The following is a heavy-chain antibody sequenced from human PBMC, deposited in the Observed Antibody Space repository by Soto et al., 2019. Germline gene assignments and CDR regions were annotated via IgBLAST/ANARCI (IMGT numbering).Heavy chain of an antibody. J-gene: IGHJ4*02. V-gene: IGHV3-30*03. CDR1: GFTFSTYG. CDR2: ISYDGSNK. Sequence: RLSCAASGFTFSTYGMDWFRQAPGKGLEWVAIISYDGSNKYYADSVKGRFTISRDNSKNTLYLQMNSLRAEDTAVYYCARDRRRGYSYGNFDYWGQGTQVTVSS. D-gene: IGHD5-18*01. CDR3: ARDRRRGYSYGNFDY.